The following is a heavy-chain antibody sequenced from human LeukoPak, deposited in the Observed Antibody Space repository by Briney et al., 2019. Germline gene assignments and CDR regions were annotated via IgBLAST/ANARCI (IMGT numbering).Heavy chain of an antibody. J-gene: IGHJ6*02. D-gene: IGHD5-18*01. CDR1: GFTFDDYA. CDR3: AKDTAAMATRHYYYYYYGMDV. V-gene: IGHV3-9*01. CDR2: ISWNSGSI. Sequence: GRSLRLSCAASGFTFDDYAMHWVRQAPGKGLEWVSGISWNSGSIGYADSVKGRFTISRDNAKNSLYLQMNSLRAEDTALYYCAKDTAAMATRHYYYYYYGMDVWGQGTTVTVSS.